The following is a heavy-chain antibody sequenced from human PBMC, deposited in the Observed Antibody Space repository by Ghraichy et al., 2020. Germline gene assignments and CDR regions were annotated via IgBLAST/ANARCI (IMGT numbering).Heavy chain of an antibody. Sequence: GESLNISCAASGFTFSSYGMHWVRQAPGKGLEWVAVIWYDGSNKYYADSVKGRFTISRDNSKNTLYLQMNSLRAEDTAVYYCARDRGLYDSSGYGDYWGQGTLVTVSS. V-gene: IGHV3-33*01. J-gene: IGHJ4*02. CDR1: GFTFSSYG. CDR2: IWYDGSNK. D-gene: IGHD3-22*01. CDR3: ARDRGLYDSSGYGDY.